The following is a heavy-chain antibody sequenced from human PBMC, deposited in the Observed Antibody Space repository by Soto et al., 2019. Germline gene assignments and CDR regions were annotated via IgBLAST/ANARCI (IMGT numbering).Heavy chain of an antibody. CDR1: GYTFTGYD. D-gene: IGHD1-26*01. CDR2: MNPNSGNT. J-gene: IGHJ4*02. V-gene: IGHV1-8*01. Sequence: QAQLVQSGAEVKKPGASVKVSCKASGYTFTGYDINWVRQATGQGLEWMGWMNPNSGNTGYAQNFQGRVTMTRDNSITTAYMELTSLRDDEPAVYYCAGEKVGTTGIDFWGQGTLVTVSS. CDR3: AGEKVGTTGIDF.